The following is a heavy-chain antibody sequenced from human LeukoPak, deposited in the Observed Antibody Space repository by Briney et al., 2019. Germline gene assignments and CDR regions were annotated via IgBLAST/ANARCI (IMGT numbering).Heavy chain of an antibody. J-gene: IGHJ4*02. D-gene: IGHD2-15*01. CDR3: AREEGRVAATMAIDY. V-gene: IGHV4-39*07. Sequence: SETLSLTCTVSGGSISSNLYYWGWIRQPPGKGLEWIGSFYYSGNTYYNPTLKSRVTISVDTSKNQVSLKLSSVTAADTAVYYCAREEGRVAATMAIDYWGQGTLVTVSS. CDR1: GGSISSNLYY. CDR2: FYYSGNT.